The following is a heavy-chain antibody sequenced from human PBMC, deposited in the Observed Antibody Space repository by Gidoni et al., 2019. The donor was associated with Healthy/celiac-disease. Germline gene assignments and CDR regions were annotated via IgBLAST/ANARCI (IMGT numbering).Heavy chain of an antibody. V-gene: IGHV3-30*18. Sequence: RFRCAAPGFTLSSYGMHWVRQAPGKGLEWVAVISYDGSNKYYADSVKGRFTISRDNSKNTLYLQMNSLRAEDTAVYYCAKDLGGATIGFGYWGQGTLVTVSS. J-gene: IGHJ4*02. CDR2: ISYDGSNK. CDR1: GFTLSSYG. D-gene: IGHD1-26*01. CDR3: AKDLGGATIGFGY.